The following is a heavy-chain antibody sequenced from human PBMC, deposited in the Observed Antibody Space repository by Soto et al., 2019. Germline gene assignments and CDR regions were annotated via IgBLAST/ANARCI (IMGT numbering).Heavy chain of an antibody. CDR1: GFTFSSYA. CDR2: ISGSGGST. CDR3: AKAPACSSTSCYDVPWYFDL. V-gene: IGHV3-23*01. J-gene: IGHJ2*01. D-gene: IGHD2-2*01. Sequence: GGSLRLSCAASGFTFSSYAMSWVRQAPGKGLEWVSAISGSGGSTYYADSVKGRFTISRDNSKNTLYLQMNSLRAEDRAVYYCAKAPACSSTSCYDVPWYFDLWGRGTLVTVSS.